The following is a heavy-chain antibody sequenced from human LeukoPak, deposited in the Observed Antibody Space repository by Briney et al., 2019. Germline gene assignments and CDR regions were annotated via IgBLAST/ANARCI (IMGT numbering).Heavy chain of an antibody. D-gene: IGHD1/OR15-1a*01. CDR3: AKVDIAGTIPRAFDI. J-gene: IGHJ3*02. CDR1: GFTFSNYI. V-gene: IGHV3-23*01. Sequence: GGSLRLSCAASGFTFSNYIMTWVRQAPGKGLEWVSAISGSGMTTYYADSVKGRFTISRDNSKNTVDLHLNSLRAEDTAVFYCAKVDIAGTIPRAFDIWGQGTMVTVSS. CDR2: ISGSGMTT.